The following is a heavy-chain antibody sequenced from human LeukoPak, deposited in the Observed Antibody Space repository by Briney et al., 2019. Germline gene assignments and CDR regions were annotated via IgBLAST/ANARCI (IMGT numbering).Heavy chain of an antibody. D-gene: IGHD1-26*01. Sequence: SETLSLTCTVSGDSISSSSYYWGWIRQPPGKGLEWIGSLYYSGSTYYNPSLKSRVTISVDTSKNQFSLKLSSVTAADTAVYYCARLGGSYYADFDYWGQGTLVTVSS. J-gene: IGHJ4*02. CDR2: LYYSGST. V-gene: IGHV4-39*01. CDR1: GDSISSSSYY. CDR3: ARLGGSYYADFDY.